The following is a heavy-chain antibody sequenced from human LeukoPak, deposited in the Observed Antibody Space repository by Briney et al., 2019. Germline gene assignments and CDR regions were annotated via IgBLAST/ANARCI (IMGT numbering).Heavy chain of an antibody. CDR2: ITDNGGTT. D-gene: IGHD3-3*01. Sequence: PGGSLRLSCAASGFTFRNYAMSWVRQAPGKGLEWVSVITDNGGTTFYADSVKGRFTISRDNSRNTLYLQMSSLSAEDSAMYYCARDHYDFWSGYRYYFDYWGQGTLVTVSS. V-gene: IGHV3-23*01. CDR3: ARDHYDFWSGYRYYFDY. J-gene: IGHJ4*02. CDR1: GFTFRNYA.